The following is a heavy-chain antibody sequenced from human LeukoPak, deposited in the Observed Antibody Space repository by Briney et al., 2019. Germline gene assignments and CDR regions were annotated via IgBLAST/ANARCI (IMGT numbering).Heavy chain of an antibody. Sequence: ASVKVSCKASGYTFTSYDINWVRQATGQGLEWMGWISAYNGNTNYAQKLQGRVTMTADTSTSTAYMELRSLRSDDTAVYYCARAPSMITLGGVIALGGTFDFWGQGTMVTVSS. D-gene: IGHD3-16*02. V-gene: IGHV1-18*01. J-gene: IGHJ3*01. CDR3: ARAPSMITLGGVIALGGTFDF. CDR1: GYTFTSYD. CDR2: ISAYNGNT.